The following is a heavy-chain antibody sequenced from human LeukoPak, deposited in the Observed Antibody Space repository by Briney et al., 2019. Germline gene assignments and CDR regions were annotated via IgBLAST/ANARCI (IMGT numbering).Heavy chain of an antibody. D-gene: IGHD3-10*01. CDR1: GFTFNRSW. CDR2: MDPSGSQK. Sequence: GGSLRLSCAASGFTFNRSWLNWVRQAPGRGLEWVANMDPSGSQKRYVDSVKGRFTISKDNPGTSLYLEMNSLRTEDTAIYYCAIWASGNYWGQGTQVTVSS. CDR3: AIWASGNY. V-gene: IGHV3-7*01. J-gene: IGHJ4*02.